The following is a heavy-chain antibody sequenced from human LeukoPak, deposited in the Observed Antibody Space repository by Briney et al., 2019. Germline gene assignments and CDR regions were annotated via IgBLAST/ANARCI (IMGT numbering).Heavy chain of an antibody. CDR1: GFTFSSYA. Sequence: GGSLRLSCAASGFTFSSYAMSWVRQPPGKGLEWVSAMSGSGGSTYYADSVKGRFTISRDNSKNTLYMQMHSLRAEDPAVYYCAKDRYSDSSGPQGPFDYWGQGTLVTVSS. V-gene: IGHV3-23*01. J-gene: IGHJ4*02. CDR2: MSGSGGST. CDR3: AKDRYSDSSGPQGPFDY. D-gene: IGHD3-22*01.